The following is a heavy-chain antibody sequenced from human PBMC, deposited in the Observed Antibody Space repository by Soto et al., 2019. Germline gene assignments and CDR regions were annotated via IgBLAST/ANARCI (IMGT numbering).Heavy chain of an antibody. J-gene: IGHJ4*02. CDR1: GGSISSYY. CDR2: IYYSGST. D-gene: IGHD4-17*01. V-gene: IGHV4-59*01. CDR3: ARDYGDFYFDY. Sequence: PSETLSLTXTVSGGSISSYYWGWIRQPPGKGLEWIGYIYYSGSTNYNPSLKSRVTISVDTSKNQFSLKLSSVTAADPAVYYCARDYGDFYFDYWGQGTLVTVSS.